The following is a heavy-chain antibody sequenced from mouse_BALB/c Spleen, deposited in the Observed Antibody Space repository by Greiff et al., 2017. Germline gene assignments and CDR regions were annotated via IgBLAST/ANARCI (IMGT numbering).Heavy chain of an antibody. CDR1: GFTFSSYG. J-gene: IGHJ3*01. CDR2: ISSGGSYT. Sequence: EVKVVESGGDLVKPGGSLKLSCAASGFTFSSYGMSWVRQTPDKRLEWVATISSGGSYTYYPDSVKGRFTISRDNAKNTLYLQMSSLKSEDTAMYYCASHDGYPFAYWGQGTLVTVSA. D-gene: IGHD2-3*01. CDR3: ASHDGYPFAY. V-gene: IGHV5-6*01.